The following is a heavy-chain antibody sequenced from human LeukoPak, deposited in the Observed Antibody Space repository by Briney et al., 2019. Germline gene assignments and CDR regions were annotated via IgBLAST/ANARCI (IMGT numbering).Heavy chain of an antibody. D-gene: IGHD5-12*01. V-gene: IGHV3-33*01. Sequence: GGSLRLSCAASGFTFSSYGMHWVRQAPGKGLEWVAVIWYDGSNKYYADSVKGRFTISRDNSKNTLYLQMNSLRAEDTAVYYCARENGGYESLFDYWGQGTLVIASS. J-gene: IGHJ4*02. CDR2: IWYDGSNK. CDR3: ARENGGYESLFDY. CDR1: GFTFSSYG.